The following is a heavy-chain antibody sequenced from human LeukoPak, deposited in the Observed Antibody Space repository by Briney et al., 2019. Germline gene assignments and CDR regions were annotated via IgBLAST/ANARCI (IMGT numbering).Heavy chain of an antibody. CDR2: IYYSGST. D-gene: IGHD6-13*01. Sequence: NTSETLSLTCAVSGASITGFYWSWIRQPPGKGLEWIGYIYYSGSTNYNPSLKSRVTISVDTSKNQFSLKLSSVTAADTAVHYCAREVVAAAGTVDYWGQGTLVTVSS. CDR1: GASITGFY. J-gene: IGHJ4*02. V-gene: IGHV4-59*01. CDR3: AREVVAAAGTVDY.